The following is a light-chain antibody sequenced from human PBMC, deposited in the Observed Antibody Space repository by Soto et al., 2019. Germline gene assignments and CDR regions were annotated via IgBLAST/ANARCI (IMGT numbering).Light chain of an antibody. CDR2: GAS. V-gene: IGKV3-20*01. Sequence: TLTLSPGERATLSCRASHIVSSSYLAWYQQKPGKAPRLLIYGASSRDTGIPDRFSGSGSGTDFTLTISRLQPEDFAAYYCQQYGSSPPTFGQGTKVDIK. CDR3: QQYGSSPPT. CDR1: HIVSSSY. J-gene: IGKJ1*01.